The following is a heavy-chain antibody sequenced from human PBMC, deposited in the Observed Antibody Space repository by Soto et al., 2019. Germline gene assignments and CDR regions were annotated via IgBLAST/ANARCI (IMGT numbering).Heavy chain of an antibody. D-gene: IGHD3-10*01. V-gene: IGHV4-30-2*01. CDR2: IYHSGST. J-gene: IGHJ3*02. Sequence: QLQLQESGSGLVKPSQTLSLTCAVSGGSISSGGYSWSWIRQPPGKGLEWIGYIYHSGSTYYNPSLKSRVTISVDRSKNQFSLKLSSVTAADTAVYYCARTGGSVLLWFGETRGAFDIWGQGTMVTVSS. CDR3: ARTGGSVLLWFGETRGAFDI. CDR1: GGSISSGGYS.